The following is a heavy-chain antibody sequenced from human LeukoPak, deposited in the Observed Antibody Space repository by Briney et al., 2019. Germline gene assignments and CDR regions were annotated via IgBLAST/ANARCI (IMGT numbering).Heavy chain of an antibody. Sequence: ASVKVSCKASGYTFTGYYMHWVRQAPGQGLEWMGWINPNSGGTDYAQKFQGRVTMTRDTSISTAYMELSRLRSEDTAVYYCARAVGGYGDYTFDYWGQGTLVTVSS. D-gene: IGHD4-17*01. CDR1: GYTFTGYY. J-gene: IGHJ4*02. CDR3: ARAVGGYGDYTFDY. V-gene: IGHV1-2*02. CDR2: INPNSGGT.